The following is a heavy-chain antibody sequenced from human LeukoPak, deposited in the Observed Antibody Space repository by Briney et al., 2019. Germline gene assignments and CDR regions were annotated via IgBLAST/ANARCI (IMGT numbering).Heavy chain of an antibody. CDR1: GYTFTGYY. CDR3: ARDRGYSYGFYFFY. V-gene: IGHV1-2*02. Sequence: ASVKVSCKASGYTFTGYYMHWVRQAPGQGLEWMGWINPNSGGTNYAQKFQGRVTMTRDTSISTAYMELSRLRSDDMAVYYCARDRGYSYGFYFFYWGQGTLVTVSS. J-gene: IGHJ4*02. CDR2: INPNSGGT. D-gene: IGHD5-18*01.